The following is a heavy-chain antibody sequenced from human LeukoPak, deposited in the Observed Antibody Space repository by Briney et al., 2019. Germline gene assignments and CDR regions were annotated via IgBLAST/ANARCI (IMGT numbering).Heavy chain of an antibody. CDR2: IWYDGSNK. CDR3: ARDRYQLPGYYFDY. CDR1: GFTFSSYG. D-gene: IGHD2-2*01. V-gene: IGHV3-33*01. Sequence: GGSLRLSCAASGFTFSSYGMHWVRQAPGKGLEWVAVIWYDGSNKYYADSVKGRFTISRDNSKNTLYLQMNSLRAENTAVYYCARDRYQLPGYYFDYWGQGTLVTVSS. J-gene: IGHJ4*02.